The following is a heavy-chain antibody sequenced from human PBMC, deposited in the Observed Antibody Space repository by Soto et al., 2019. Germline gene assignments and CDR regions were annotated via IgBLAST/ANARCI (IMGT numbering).Heavy chain of an antibody. Sequence: ASLNGSFKASGYSFTDYRIHLVLHSPLQWLEWLGRINPKSGGTSTAQKLQGWVTMTRDRSISTVYMELTRLRSDDTALYFCARAHYTDCSNGVCSSLHNPALEVWGPRTTLNVPS. V-gene: IGHV1-2*04. D-gene: IGHD2-8*01. CDR3: ARAHYTDCSNGVCSSLHNPALEV. CDR2: INPKSGGT. J-gene: IGHJ6*01. CDR1: GYSFTDYR.